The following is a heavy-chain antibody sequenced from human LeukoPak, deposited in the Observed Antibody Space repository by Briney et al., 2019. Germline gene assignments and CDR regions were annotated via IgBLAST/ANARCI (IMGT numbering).Heavy chain of an antibody. CDR2: TYYRSKWYN. J-gene: IGHJ2*01. CDR3: ARVPNDYDILTGYYHWYFDL. V-gene: IGHV6-1*01. Sequence: SQTLPLTCAISGDSVSSNSAAWNWIRQSPSRGLEWLGRTYYRSKWYNDYAVSVKSRITINPDTSKNQFSLQLNSVTPEDTAVYYCARVPNDYDILTGYYHWYFDLWGRGTLVTVSS. D-gene: IGHD3-9*01. CDR1: GDSVSSNSAA.